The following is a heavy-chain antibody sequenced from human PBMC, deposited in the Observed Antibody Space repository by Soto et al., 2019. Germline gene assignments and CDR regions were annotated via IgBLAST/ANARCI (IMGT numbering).Heavy chain of an antibody. Sequence: SETLYLTCTVSGGSIIIYYWSWIRQPPGKGLEWIGYIYYSVITNYNPSLKSRVTISVDTSKNQFSLKLSSVTAADTAVYYCARSPANDILRPWGQGNLVTVSS. CDR3: ARSPANDILRP. D-gene: IGHD3-9*01. CDR2: IYYSVIT. J-gene: IGHJ5*02. CDR1: GGSIIIYY. V-gene: IGHV4-59*01.